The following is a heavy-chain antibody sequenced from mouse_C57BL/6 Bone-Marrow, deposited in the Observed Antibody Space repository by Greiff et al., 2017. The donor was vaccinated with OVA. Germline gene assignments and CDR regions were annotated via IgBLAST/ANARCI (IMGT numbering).Heavy chain of an antibody. V-gene: IGHV1-74*01. CDR2: IHPSDSDT. CDR1: GYTFTSYW. J-gene: IGHJ4*01. CDR3: AMGLCSKGAMDY. Sequence: QVQLKQPGAELVKPGASVKVSCKASGYTFTSYWMHWVKQRPGQGLEWIGRIHPSDSDTNYNQKFKGKATLTVDKSSSTAYMQLSSLTSEDSAVYYCAMGLCSKGAMDYWGQGTSVTVSS. D-gene: IGHD6-5*01.